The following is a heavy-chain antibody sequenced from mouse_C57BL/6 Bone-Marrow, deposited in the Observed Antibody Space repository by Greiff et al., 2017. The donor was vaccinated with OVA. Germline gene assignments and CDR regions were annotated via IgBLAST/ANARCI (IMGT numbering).Heavy chain of an antibody. CDR2: IDPSDSYT. J-gene: IGHJ2*01. V-gene: IGHV1-50*01. CDR1: GYTFTSYW. Sequence: QVQLQQPGAELVKPGASVKLSCKASGYTFTSYWMQWVNQRPGQGLEWIGEIDPSDSYTNYNQKFKGKATLTVDTSSSTAYMQLSSLTSEDSAVYYCARDLNYLDYWGQGTTLTVSS. CDR3: ARDLNYLDY.